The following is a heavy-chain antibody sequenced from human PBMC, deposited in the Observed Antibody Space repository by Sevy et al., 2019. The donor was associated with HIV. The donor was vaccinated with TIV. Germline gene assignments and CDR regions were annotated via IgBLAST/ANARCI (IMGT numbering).Heavy chain of an antibody. CDR2: ISYDGSNK. CDR3: ARGHIAEVVTANFGY. J-gene: IGHJ4*02. V-gene: IGHV3-30-3*01. Sequence: GGSLRLSCAASGFTFSSYAMHWVRQAPGKGLEWVAVISYDGSNKYYADSVKGRFTISRDNSKNTLYLQMNSLRAEDTAVYYCARGHIAEVVTANFGYWGQGTLVTASS. CDR1: GFTFSSYA. D-gene: IGHD2-15*01.